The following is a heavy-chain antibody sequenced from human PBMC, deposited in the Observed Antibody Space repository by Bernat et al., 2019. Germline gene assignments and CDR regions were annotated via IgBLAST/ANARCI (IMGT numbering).Heavy chain of an antibody. Sequence: EVQLMESGGGLVEPGGSLRLSCAASGFTFSSYDMHWVRQATGKGLEWVSAIGTAGDTYYPGSVKGRFTISRENAKNSLYLQMNSLRAGDTAVYYCARALGMATIGYYFDYWGQGTLVTVSS. V-gene: IGHV3-13*04. J-gene: IGHJ4*02. D-gene: IGHD5-24*01. CDR3: ARALGMATIGYYFDY. CDR1: GFTFSSYD. CDR2: IGTAGDT.